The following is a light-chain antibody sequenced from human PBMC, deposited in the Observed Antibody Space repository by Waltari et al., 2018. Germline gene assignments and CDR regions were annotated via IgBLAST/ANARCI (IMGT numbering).Light chain of an antibody. Sequence: SYELTQPPPVSVSPGQTASITCSGDNLGDKYASWYQQKPGQPPVLVICQDTKRPSGIPERFSGSNSGNTATLTISGTQAMDEADYYCQAWDSRHVIIGGGTKLTVL. CDR3: QAWDSRHVI. CDR2: QDT. V-gene: IGLV3-1*01. J-gene: IGLJ2*01. CDR1: NLGDKY.